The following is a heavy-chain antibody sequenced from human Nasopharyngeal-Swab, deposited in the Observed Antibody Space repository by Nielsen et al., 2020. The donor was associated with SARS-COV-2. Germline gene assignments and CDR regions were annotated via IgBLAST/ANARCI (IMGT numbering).Heavy chain of an antibody. V-gene: IGHV1-2*04. CDR3: ARDGSGYSYASFYYYYYGMDV. D-gene: IGHD5-18*01. CDR2: INPNSGGT. J-gene: IGHJ6*02. Sequence: WGRHAPGQGLEWIGWINPNSGGTNYAPKFQGWATMTRDTSISTAYMELSRLRSDDPAVYYCARDGSGYSYASFYYYYYGMDVWGQGTTVTVSS.